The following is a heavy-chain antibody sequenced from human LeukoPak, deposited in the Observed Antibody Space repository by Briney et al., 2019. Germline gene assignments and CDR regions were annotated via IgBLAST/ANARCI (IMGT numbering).Heavy chain of an antibody. Sequence: GGSLRLSCAASGFTFRSYWMHWVRQAPGKGLVWVSRINTDGSSTSYADSVKGRFTISRDNAKNTLYLQMNSLRAEDTAVYYCARGDIVVVPAAMEDYWGQGTLVTVSS. CDR3: ARGDIVVVPAAMEDY. D-gene: IGHD2-2*01. CDR2: INTDGSST. V-gene: IGHV3-74*01. J-gene: IGHJ4*02. CDR1: GFTFRSYW.